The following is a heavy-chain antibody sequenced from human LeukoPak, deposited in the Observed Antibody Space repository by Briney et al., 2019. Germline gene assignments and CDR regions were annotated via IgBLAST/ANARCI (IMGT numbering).Heavy chain of an antibody. CDR2: IRYDGSNK. J-gene: IGHJ3*02. CDR1: GFTFSSYG. V-gene: IGHV3-30*02. Sequence: GGSLRLSCAASGFTFSSYGMHWVRQAPGKGLEWVAFIRYDGSNKYYADSVKGRFTISRDNSKNTLYLQMNSLRAEDTAVYYCAKRQLNGRFGELPDAFDIWGQGTMVTVSS. D-gene: IGHD3-10*01. CDR3: AKRQLNGRFGELPDAFDI.